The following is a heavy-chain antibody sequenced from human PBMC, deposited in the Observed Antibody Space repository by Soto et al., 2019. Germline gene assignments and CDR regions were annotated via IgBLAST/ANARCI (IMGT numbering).Heavy chain of an antibody. CDR1: GFIFDEFA. Sequence: EVQLVESGGGLVQPGRSLRLSCVASGFIFDEFAIHWVRQAPGKGLEWVSGISWDSGSINYADSVRGRFTISRDNAKNSLYLNMTSLGSEDTAFYYCAKIVTRHSLVPVFDQWGQGALVTVSS. CDR3: AKIVTRHSLVPVFDQ. CDR2: ISWDSGSI. J-gene: IGHJ4*02. V-gene: IGHV3-9*01. D-gene: IGHD2-21*01.